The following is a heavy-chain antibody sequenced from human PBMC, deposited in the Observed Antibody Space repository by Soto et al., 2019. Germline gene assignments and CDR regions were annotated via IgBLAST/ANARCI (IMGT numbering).Heavy chain of an antibody. CDR1: GYSFTSYW. V-gene: IGHV5-10-1*01. J-gene: IGHJ6*02. CDR3: ARYCSGGSCYYYYGMDV. Sequence: GESLKISCKGSGYSFTSYWISWVRQMPGKGLEWMGRIDPSDSYTNYSPSFQGHVTISADKSISTAYPQWSSLKASDTAMYYCARYCSGGSCYYYYGMDVWGQGTTVTVS. CDR2: IDPSDSYT. D-gene: IGHD2-15*01.